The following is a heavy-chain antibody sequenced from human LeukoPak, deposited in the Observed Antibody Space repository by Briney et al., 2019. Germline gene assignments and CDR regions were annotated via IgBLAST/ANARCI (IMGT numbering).Heavy chain of an antibody. D-gene: IGHD3-22*01. J-gene: IGHJ4*02. CDR1: GYTFTSYG. CDR3: ARDNRAYYYDRDVYYFDY. CDR2: ISAYNGNT. Sequence: ASVKVSCKASGYTFTSYGISWVRQAPGQGLEWMGWISAYNGNTNYAQKLQGRVTMTTDTSTSTAYMELSSLRSEDTAVYYCARDNRAYYYDRDVYYFDYWGQGTLVTVSS. V-gene: IGHV1-18*01.